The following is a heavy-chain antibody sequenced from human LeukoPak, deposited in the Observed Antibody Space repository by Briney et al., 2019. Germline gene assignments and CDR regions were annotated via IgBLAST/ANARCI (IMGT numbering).Heavy chain of an antibody. V-gene: IGHV3-30*18. CDR3: ANSIAAWKGYYYYGMDV. Sequence: PGGSLRLSCAASGFTFSSYGMHWVRQAPGKGLEWVAVISYDGSNKYYADSVKGRFTISRDNSKNTLYLQMNSLRAEDTAVYYCANSIAAWKGYYYYGMDVWGQGTTVTVSS. J-gene: IGHJ6*02. CDR2: ISYDGSNK. D-gene: IGHD6-6*01. CDR1: GFTFSSYG.